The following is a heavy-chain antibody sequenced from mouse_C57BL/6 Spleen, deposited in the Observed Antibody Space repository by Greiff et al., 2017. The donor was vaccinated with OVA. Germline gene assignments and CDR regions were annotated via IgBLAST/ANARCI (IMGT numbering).Heavy chain of an antibody. V-gene: IGHV1-64*01. J-gene: IGHJ1*03. CDR3: AWYYYVSSYFV. CDR1: GYTFTSYW. CDR2: IHPNSGST. D-gene: IGHD1-1*01. Sequence: VQLQQPGAELVKPGASVKLSCKASGYTFTSYWMHWVKLRPGQGLEWIGMIHPNSGSTNYNEKFKSKATMTVDKSSRTAYMQLSSLTSEDTAVYYCAWYYYVSSYFVWGTGTTVTVSS.